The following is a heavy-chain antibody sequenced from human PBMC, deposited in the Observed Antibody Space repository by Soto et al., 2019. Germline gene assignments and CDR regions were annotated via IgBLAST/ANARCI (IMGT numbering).Heavy chain of an antibody. CDR1: GFTFSDFG. J-gene: IGHJ4*02. CDR2: VNNDGRNT. Sequence: EVQLLESGGDLVQSGGSLRLSCEASGFTFSDFGMSWVRQIPGKGLESVSTVNNDGRNTHYADSVEGRFTISRDNSKNTLYLQMGSLRAEDTAIYYCAKDAGNEESLFDYWGQGTLVTVAS. CDR3: AKDAGNEESLFDY. V-gene: IGHV3-23*01.